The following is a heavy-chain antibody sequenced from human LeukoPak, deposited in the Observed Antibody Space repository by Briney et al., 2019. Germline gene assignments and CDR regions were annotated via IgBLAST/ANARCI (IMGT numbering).Heavy chain of an antibody. CDR3: AKDLEEGYYGSGSYSFDY. D-gene: IGHD3-10*01. CDR2: ISGSGGST. J-gene: IGHJ4*02. Sequence: GGSLRLSCAASGFTFSSYAMSWVRQAPGKGLEWVSAISGSGGSTYYADSVKGRFTISRHNSKNTLYLQMNSLRAEDTAVYYCAKDLEEGYYGSGSYSFDYWGQGTLVTVSS. CDR1: GFTFSSYA. V-gene: IGHV3-23*01.